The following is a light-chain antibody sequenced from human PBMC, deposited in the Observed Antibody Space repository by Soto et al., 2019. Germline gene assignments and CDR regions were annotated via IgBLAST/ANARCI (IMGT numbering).Light chain of an antibody. CDR2: INN. J-gene: IGLJ1*01. CDR1: SSNIGSNT. V-gene: IGLV1-44*01. CDR3: QSYDSSLTTFV. Sequence: QSVLTQPPSASGTPGQRVTISCSGSSSNIGSNTINWXXQRPXTAPKHLSYINNQRPSGVPDRFSGSKSGTSASLAIXXLQPEDEADYYCQSYDSSLTTFVFGTGTKVTVL.